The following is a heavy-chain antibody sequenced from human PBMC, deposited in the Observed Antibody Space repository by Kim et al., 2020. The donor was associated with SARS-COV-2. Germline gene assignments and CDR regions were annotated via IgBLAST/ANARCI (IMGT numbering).Heavy chain of an antibody. Sequence: ADSVKGRFTISRDNSKNTLYLQMSSLRAEDTAVYYCVKDQEGTEYWYFDLWGRGTLVTVSS. J-gene: IGHJ2*01. D-gene: IGHD1-1*01. CDR3: VKDQEGTEYWYFDL. V-gene: IGHV3-64D*09.